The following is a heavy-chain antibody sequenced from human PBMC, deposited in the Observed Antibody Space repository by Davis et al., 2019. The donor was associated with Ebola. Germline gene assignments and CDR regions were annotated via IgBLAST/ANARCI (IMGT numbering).Heavy chain of an antibody. CDR2: ISWNSGSI. V-gene: IGHV3-9*01. D-gene: IGHD6-19*01. CDR1: GFTFDDYA. CDR3: AKGKQWLVQRGDYFDY. Sequence: PGGSLRLSCAASGFTFDDYAMHWVRQAPGKGLEWVSGISWNSGSIGYADSVKGRFTISRDNAKNSLYLQMNSLRAEDTALYYCAKGKQWLVQRGDYFDYWGQGTLVTVSS. J-gene: IGHJ4*02.